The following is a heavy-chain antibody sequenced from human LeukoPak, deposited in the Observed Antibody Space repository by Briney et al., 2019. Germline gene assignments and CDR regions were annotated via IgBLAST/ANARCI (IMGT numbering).Heavy chain of an antibody. J-gene: IGHJ4*02. CDR3: AREGIVVVLFDY. CDR2: IYTSGST. V-gene: IGHV4-61*02. CDR1: GGSISSGSYY. D-gene: IGHD3-22*01. Sequence: PSETLSPTCTVSGGSISSGSYYWSWIRQPAGKGLEWIGRIYTSGSTNYNPSLKSRVTISVDTSKNQFSLKLSSVTAADTAVYYCAREGIVVVLFDYWGQGTLVTVSS.